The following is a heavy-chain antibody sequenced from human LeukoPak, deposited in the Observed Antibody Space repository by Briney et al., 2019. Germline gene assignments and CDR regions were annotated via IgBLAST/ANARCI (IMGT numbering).Heavy chain of an antibody. D-gene: IGHD3-22*01. J-gene: IGHJ3*02. CDR2: ISSSGSTI. V-gene: IGHV3-11*01. CDR3: ARGWSSGYTGFDAFDI. CDR1: GFTFSDYY. Sequence: GGSLRLSCAASGFTFSDYYMSWIRQAPGKGLEWVSYISSSGSTIYYADSVKGRFTISRDNAKNSLYLQMNSLRAEDTAVYYCARGWSSGYTGFDAFDIWGQGTMVTVSS.